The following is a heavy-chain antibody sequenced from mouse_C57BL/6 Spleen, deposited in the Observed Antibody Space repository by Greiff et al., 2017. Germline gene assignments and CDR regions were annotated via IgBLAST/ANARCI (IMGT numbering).Heavy chain of an antibody. CDR3: ARGLPDWYFDV. Sequence: EVKLVESEGGLVQPGSSMKLSCTASGFTFSDYYMAWVRQVPEKGLEWVANINYDGSSTYYLDSLKSRFIISRDNEKNILYLQMSSLKSEDTATYYCARGLPDWYFDVWGTGTTVTVSS. CDR1: GFTFSDYY. D-gene: IGHD5-5*01. J-gene: IGHJ1*03. CDR2: INYDGSST. V-gene: IGHV5-16*01.